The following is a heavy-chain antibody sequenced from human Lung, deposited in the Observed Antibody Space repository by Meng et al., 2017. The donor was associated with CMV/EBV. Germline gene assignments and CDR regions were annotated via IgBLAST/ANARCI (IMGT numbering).Heavy chain of an antibody. CDR1: GGSFSGYY. V-gene: IGHV4-34*01. D-gene: IGHD3-3*01. J-gene: IGHJ4*02. CDR3: ARATYYDFWSGYPYLDY. CDR2: INHSGST. Sequence: GSLRLSXAVYGGSFSGYYWSWIRQPPGKGLEWIGEINHSGSTNYNPSLKSRVTISVDTSKNQFSLKLSSVTAADTAVYYCARATYYDFWSGYPYLDYWGQGTLVTVSS.